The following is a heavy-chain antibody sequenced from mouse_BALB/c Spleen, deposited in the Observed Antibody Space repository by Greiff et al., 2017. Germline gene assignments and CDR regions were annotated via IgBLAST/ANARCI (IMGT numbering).Heavy chain of an antibody. D-gene: IGHD2-4*01. CDR3: ARSGDYDGFAY. CDR2: IYPGDGDT. CDR1: GYAFSSYW. Sequence: VQLQQSGAELVRPGSSVKISCKASGYAFSSYWMNWVKQRPGQGLEWIGQIYPGDGDTNYNGKFKGKATLTADKSSSTAYMQLSSLTSEDSAVYVCARSGDYDGFAYWGQGTLVTVSA. V-gene: IGHV1-80*01. J-gene: IGHJ3*01.